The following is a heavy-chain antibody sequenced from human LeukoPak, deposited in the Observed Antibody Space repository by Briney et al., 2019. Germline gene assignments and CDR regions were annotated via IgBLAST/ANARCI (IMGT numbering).Heavy chain of an antibody. CDR1: GGTFSSSA. D-gene: IGHD3-22*01. CDR3: ARGNYYYDSSGYDAFDV. CDR2: INPNSGGT. J-gene: IGHJ3*01. Sequence: GSSVKVSCKASGGTFSSSAINWVRQAPGQGLEWMGWINPNSGGTNYAQKFQGRVTMTRDTSISTAYMELSRLRSDDTAVYYCARGNYYYDSSGYDAFDVWGQGTMVTVSS. V-gene: IGHV1-2*02.